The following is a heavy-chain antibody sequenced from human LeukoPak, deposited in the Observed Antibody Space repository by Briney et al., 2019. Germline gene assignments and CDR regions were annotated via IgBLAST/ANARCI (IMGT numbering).Heavy chain of an antibody. CDR2: NNHSGST. D-gene: IGHD3-22*01. J-gene: IGHJ5*02. Sequence: SETLSLTCAVYGGSFSGYYWSWIRQPPGKGLEWSGKNNHSGSTNYNPSLKSRVTISVDTSKNQYSLKLSSVTAADTAVYYCARGVRYYDSSGYYRSYWFDPWGQGTLVTVSS. CDR3: ARGVRYYDSSGYYRSYWFDP. CDR1: GGSFSGYY. V-gene: IGHV4-34*01.